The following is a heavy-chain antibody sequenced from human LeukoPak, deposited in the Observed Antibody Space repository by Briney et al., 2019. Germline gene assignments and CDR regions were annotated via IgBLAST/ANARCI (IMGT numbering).Heavy chain of an antibody. CDR2: INPNSGGT. J-gene: IGHJ6*03. V-gene: IGHV1-2*02. Sequence: ASVKVSCKASGYTFTGYYMHWVRQAPGQGLEWMGWINPNSGGTNYAQKFQGRVTMTRDTSISTAYMELSRLRSDDTAVYYCARSSGSYWRYYMDVWGKGTTVTISS. D-gene: IGHD1-26*01. CDR3: ARSSGSYWRYYMDV. CDR1: GYTFTGYY.